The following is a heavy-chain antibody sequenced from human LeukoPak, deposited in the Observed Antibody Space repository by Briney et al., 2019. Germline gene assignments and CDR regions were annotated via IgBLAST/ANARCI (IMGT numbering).Heavy chain of an antibody. CDR1: GFTFSSYG. CDR3: VRGGCSSTSCYAY. CDR2: IWYDGSEK. Sequence: PGRSLRLSCAASGFTFSSYGMHWVRQAPGKGLVWLAVIWYDGSEKYYADSVKGRVTISRDNTKNTLYLQMGSLRVEDTALYYFVRGGCSSTSCYAYWGQGTLVTVSS. J-gene: IGHJ4*02. V-gene: IGHV3-33*01. D-gene: IGHD2-2*01.